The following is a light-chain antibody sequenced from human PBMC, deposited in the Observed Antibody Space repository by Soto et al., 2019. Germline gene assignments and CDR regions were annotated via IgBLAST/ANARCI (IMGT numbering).Light chain of an antibody. CDR2: SAS. V-gene: IGKV3-20*01. Sequence: EIVLTQSPGTLSLSPGERATQSCRASQSVSSSYLAWYQQNPGQAPRLLIYSASSRATSIPDRFSGSGSGTDFTLTISRLETEDFAVYYCQQYGSSPRTFGQGTKVDTK. CDR1: QSVSSSY. J-gene: IGKJ1*01. CDR3: QQYGSSPRT.